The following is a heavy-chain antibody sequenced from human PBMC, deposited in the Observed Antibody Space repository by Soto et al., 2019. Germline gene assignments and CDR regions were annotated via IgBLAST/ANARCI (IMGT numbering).Heavy chain of an antibody. J-gene: IGHJ6*02. Sequence: GASVMAFWKAPLGTFRSYAIRLVLQSPGKGPERIGGVIPIFGTANYAQKFQGRVTITADESTSTAYMELSSLRSEDTAVYYCARVWVATEEVDYCDGMDVCGRGTTVTVSS. CDR3: ARVWVATEEVDYCDGMDV. V-gene: IGHV1-69*13. D-gene: IGHD5-12*01. CDR1: LGTFRSYA. CDR2: VIPIFGTA.